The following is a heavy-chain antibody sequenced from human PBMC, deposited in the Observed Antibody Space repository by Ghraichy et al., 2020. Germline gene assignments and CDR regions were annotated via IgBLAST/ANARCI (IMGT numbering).Heavy chain of an antibody. CDR3: AREPLEEEVVVTARDAFDI. V-gene: IGHV3-30-3*01. CDR1: GLTFSSYA. D-gene: IGHD2-21*02. Sequence: GGSLRLSCAASGLTFSSYAMHWVRQAPGKGLEWVAVISYDGSNKYYADSVKGRFTISRDNSKNTLYLQMNSLRAEDTAVYYCAREPLEEEVVVTARDAFDIWGQGTMVTVSS. CDR2: ISYDGSNK. J-gene: IGHJ3*02.